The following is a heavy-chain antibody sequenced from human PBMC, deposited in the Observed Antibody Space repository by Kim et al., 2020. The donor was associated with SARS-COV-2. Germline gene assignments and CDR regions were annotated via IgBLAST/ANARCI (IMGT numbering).Heavy chain of an antibody. D-gene: IGHD3-10*01. J-gene: IGHJ4*02. V-gene: IGHV1-2*02. CDR3: ARSVRGSYYFDY. Sequence: YARKFQGRVTMTRDTSISTAYMELSRLRSDDTAVYYCARSVRGSYYFDYWGQGTLVTVSS.